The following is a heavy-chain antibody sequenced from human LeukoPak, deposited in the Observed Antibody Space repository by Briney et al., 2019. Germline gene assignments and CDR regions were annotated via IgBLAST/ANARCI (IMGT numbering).Heavy chain of an antibody. CDR2: IYSGGST. J-gene: IGHJ4*02. V-gene: IGHV3-53*01. Sequence: PGGSLRLSCAASGFTVSSNYMSWVRQAPGKGLEWVSVIYSGGSTYYADSVKGRFTISRDNSKNTLYLQMNSLRAEDTAVYYCARSYSSGWYYFDYWGQGSLVTVS. D-gene: IGHD6-19*01. CDR1: GFTVSSNY. CDR3: ARSYSSGWYYFDY.